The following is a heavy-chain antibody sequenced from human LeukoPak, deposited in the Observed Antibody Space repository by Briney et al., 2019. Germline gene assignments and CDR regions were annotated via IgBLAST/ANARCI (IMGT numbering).Heavy chain of an antibody. D-gene: IGHD3-22*01. CDR1: GFTFDDYA. CDR2: ISWNSGSI. Sequence: PGGSLRLSCEASGFTFDDYAMHWVRQAPGKGLEWVSGISWNSGSIGYADSVKGRFTISRDNAKNSLYLQMNSLRAEDTALYYCAKVRYYDSSGYYSGAFDIWGQGTMVTVSS. CDR3: AKVRYYDSSGYYSGAFDI. V-gene: IGHV3-9*01. J-gene: IGHJ3*02.